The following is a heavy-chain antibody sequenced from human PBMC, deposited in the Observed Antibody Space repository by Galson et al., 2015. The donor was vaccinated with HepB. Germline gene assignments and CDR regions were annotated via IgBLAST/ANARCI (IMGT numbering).Heavy chain of an antibody. Sequence: SVKVSCKASGYTFIDYYMHWLRQAPGQGLEWMGRINPNSGGTNYAQKFQGKVIMTRDTSINTAYMELSRLRSDDTAVYYCARDYYDSSGPPAEYFQHWGQGTLVTVSS. CDR1: GYTFIDYY. V-gene: IGHV1-2*06. CDR3: ARDYYDSSGPPAEYFQH. D-gene: IGHD3-22*01. CDR2: INPNSGGT. J-gene: IGHJ1*01.